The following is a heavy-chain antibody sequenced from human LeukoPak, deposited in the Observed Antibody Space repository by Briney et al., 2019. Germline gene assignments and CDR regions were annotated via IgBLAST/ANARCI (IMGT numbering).Heavy chain of an antibody. V-gene: IGHV4-39*07. CDR2: VNYGGST. J-gene: IGHJ4*02. Sequence: SETLSLTCTVSGVSIISSSYDWGWIRQPPGKGLEWIGSVNYGGSTDYNPSLKSRVTISVDASKNQFSLKLSSVTAADTAVYYCARTRYSSSWYYFDYWGQGTLVTVSS. CDR3: ARTRYSSSWYYFDY. CDR1: GVSIISSSYD. D-gene: IGHD6-13*01.